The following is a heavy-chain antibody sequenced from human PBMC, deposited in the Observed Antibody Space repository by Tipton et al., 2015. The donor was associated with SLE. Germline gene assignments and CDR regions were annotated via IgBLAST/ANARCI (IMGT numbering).Heavy chain of an antibody. J-gene: IGHJ2*01. CDR2: ISHSRTT. V-gene: IGHV4-34*10. Sequence: TLSLTCAVSGGSFNGYSWSWVRQSPGKGLEWIGEISHSRTTNYNPSLKSRVSMSLDTSTNQFSLKLSSVTAADTAVYYCARDKSYCSSTSCDFWYFDLWGRGTLVTVSS. D-gene: IGHD2-2*01. CDR3: ARDKSYCSSTSCDFWYFDL. CDR1: GGSFNGYS.